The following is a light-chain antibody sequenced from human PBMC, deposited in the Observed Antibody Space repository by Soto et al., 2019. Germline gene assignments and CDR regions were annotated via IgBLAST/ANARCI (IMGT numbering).Light chain of an antibody. V-gene: IGKV1-5*01. Sequence: DIQMTQSHSTLSASVGDRVTISCRASQSIGSWLAWYQQKPGKAPKLLIYDASSLESGVPSRFSGSGSGTEFTLTISSLQPDDFATYYCQQYNSYSWTFGQGTKVDIK. CDR3: QQYNSYSWT. J-gene: IGKJ1*01. CDR1: QSIGSW. CDR2: DAS.